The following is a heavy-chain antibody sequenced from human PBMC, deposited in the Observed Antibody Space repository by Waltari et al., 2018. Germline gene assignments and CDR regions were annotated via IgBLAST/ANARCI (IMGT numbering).Heavy chain of an antibody. CDR1: EFTFSSYA. V-gene: IGHV3-30*04. CDR2: ISYNARNI. CDR3: ARDYCDRTNCHGMDV. D-gene: IGHD3-22*01. Sequence: QVQLVESGGGVVQPGRSLRLSCEASEFTFSSYAMHWVRQAPGKWLGWVAVISYNARNIYYVDSVKGRFTISRDNSKKTLYLQMNSLRAEDTAVYYCARDYCDRTNCHGMDVWGQGTTVTVSS. J-gene: IGHJ6*02.